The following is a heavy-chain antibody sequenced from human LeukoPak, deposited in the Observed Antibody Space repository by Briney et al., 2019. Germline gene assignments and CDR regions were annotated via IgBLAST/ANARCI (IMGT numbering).Heavy chain of an antibody. CDR1: GFTFDDYG. V-gene: IGHV3-20*04. D-gene: IGHD3-16*02. CDR3: ARQNKNDYIWGNYRTNYSDY. J-gene: IGHJ4*02. CDR2: INWNGGST. Sequence: PGGSLRLSCAASGFTFDDYGLSWVRQAPGKGLEWVSGINWNGGSTGYADSVKGRFTISRDNAKNSLYLQMNSLRAEDTALYYCARQNKNDYIWGNYRTNYSDYWGQGTLVTVSS.